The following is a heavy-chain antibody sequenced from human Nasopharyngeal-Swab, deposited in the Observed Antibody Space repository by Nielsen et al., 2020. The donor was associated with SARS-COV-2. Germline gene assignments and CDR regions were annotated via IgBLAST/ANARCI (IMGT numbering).Heavy chain of an antibody. CDR3: AGVDSSRVYNWFDP. J-gene: IGHJ5*02. CDR2: INPNSGGT. V-gene: IGHV1-2*02. Sequence: ASMKVSCKASGYTFTGYYMHWVRQAPGQGLEWMGWINPNSGGTNYAQKFQGRVTMTRDTSISTAYMELSRLRSDDTAVYYCAGVDSSRVYNWFDPWGQGTLVTVSS. CDR1: GYTFTGYY. D-gene: IGHD6-13*01.